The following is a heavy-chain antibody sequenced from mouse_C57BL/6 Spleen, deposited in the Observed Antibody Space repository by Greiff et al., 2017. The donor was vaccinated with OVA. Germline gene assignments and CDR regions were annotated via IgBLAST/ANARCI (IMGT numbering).Heavy chain of an antibody. CDR1: GFTFSSYA. V-gene: IGHV5-9-1*02. D-gene: IGHD1-1*01. CDR3: TREGDITTVVAFDY. J-gene: IGHJ2*01. CDR2: ISSGGDYI. Sequence: DVKLQESGEGLVKPGGSLKLSCAASGFTFSSYAMSWVRQTPEKRLEWAAYISSGGDYIYYADTVKGRFTISRDNARNTLYLQMSSLKSEDTAMYYCTREGDITTVVAFDYWGQGTTLTVSS.